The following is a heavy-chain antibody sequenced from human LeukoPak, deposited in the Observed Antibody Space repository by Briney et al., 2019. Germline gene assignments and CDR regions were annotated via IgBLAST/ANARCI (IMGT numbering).Heavy chain of an antibody. CDR1: GFSFNSYT. CDR2: ISGSGGST. D-gene: IGHD3-22*01. Sequence: GGSLRLSCAASGFSFNSYTMSWVRQAPGKGLEWVSGISGSGGSTYYADSVKGRFTISIDNSKNTLCLQMNSLRAEDTAVYYCAKVPRITMIVVVTPDYWGQGTLVTVSS. J-gene: IGHJ4*02. CDR3: AKVPRITMIVVVTPDY. V-gene: IGHV3-23*01.